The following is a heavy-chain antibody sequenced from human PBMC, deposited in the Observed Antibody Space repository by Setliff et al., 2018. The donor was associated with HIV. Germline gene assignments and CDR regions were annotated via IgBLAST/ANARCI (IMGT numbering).Heavy chain of an antibody. CDR3: ARSSYYYGSGLDS. Sequence: PSETLSLTCSVSGTSMSSYYWTWIRQSPGRGLEWIGHVSSSGSTNYNPSLESRLIISIDTSKSQISLTLTSLTTADTAVYYCARSSYYYGSGLDSWGQGTLGTVSS. CDR1: GTSMSSYY. CDR2: VSSSGST. V-gene: IGHV4-59*01. D-gene: IGHD3-10*01. J-gene: IGHJ5*02.